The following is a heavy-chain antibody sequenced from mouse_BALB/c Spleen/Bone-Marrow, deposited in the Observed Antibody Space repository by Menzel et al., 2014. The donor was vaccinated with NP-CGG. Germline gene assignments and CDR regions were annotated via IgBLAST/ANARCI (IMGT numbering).Heavy chain of an antibody. Sequence: VQLQQPGAELVKPGASVKLSCTASSFNIKDTYIHWVKQRPEQGLEWIGRIDPANGNIKYDPKFQGKATITADTSSNTACLQLSSLTSEDTAVYYCARRLRSAMDYWGQGTSVTVSS. J-gene: IGHJ4*01. CDR2: IDPANGNI. V-gene: IGHV14-3*02. CDR3: ARRLRSAMDY. D-gene: IGHD1-1*01. CDR1: SFNIKDTY.